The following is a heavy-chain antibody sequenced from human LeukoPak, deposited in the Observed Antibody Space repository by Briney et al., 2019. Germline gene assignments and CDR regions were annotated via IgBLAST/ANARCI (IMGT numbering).Heavy chain of an antibody. CDR1: GGSISSGGYN. Sequence: SETLSLTCTVSGGSISSGGYNWSWIRQHPGKGLEWIGYIYYSGSTYYNPSLKSRVTISVDTSKNQFSLKLSSVTAADTAVYYWAGGGSLQDNWSNRGGQRNLVTVSS. CDR2: IYYSGST. V-gene: IGHV4-31*03. J-gene: IGHJ4*02. D-gene: IGHD1-1*01. CDR3: AGGGSLQDNWSNR.